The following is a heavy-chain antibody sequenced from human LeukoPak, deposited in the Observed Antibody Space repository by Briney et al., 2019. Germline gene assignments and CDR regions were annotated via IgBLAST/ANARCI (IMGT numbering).Heavy chain of an antibody. Sequence: SDTLSLPRTVSVLSISTHYWRWVRHPAGKGLKWIGRIYASGCTNYNPSLKSRVTISLDPSQNQFSLKPSSVTAADTALYYCARGVACSIAAAGTILTFDYWGQGTLVTVSS. CDR2: IYASGCT. CDR1: VLSISTHY. D-gene: IGHD6-13*01. V-gene: IGHV4-4*07. CDR3: ARGVACSIAAAGTILTFDY. J-gene: IGHJ4*02.